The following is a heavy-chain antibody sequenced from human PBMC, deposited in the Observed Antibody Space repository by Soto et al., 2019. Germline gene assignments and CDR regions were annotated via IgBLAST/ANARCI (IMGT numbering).Heavy chain of an antibody. CDR2: ISYDGSNK. J-gene: IGHJ6*02. D-gene: IGHD3-3*01. CDR1: GFTFSSYG. Sequence: GGSLRLSCAASGFTFSSYGMHWVRQAPGKGLEWVAVISYDGSNKYYADSVKGRFTISRDNSKNTLYLQMNSLRAEDTAVYYCAKDFGGSVTIFGVVITPGNYYGMDVWGQGTTVTVSS. CDR3: AKDFGGSVTIFGVVITPGNYYGMDV. V-gene: IGHV3-30*18.